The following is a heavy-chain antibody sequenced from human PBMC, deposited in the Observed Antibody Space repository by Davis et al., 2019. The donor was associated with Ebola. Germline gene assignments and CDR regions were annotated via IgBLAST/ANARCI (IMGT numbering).Heavy chain of an antibody. J-gene: IGHJ4*02. CDR3: ARVRYSSSSVDY. D-gene: IGHD6-6*01. Sequence: PSETLSLTCTVSGGSISSYYWSWIRQPPGKGLEWIGYIYYSGSTNYNPSLKSRVTISVDTSKNQFSLKLSSVTAADTAVYYCARVRYSSSSVDYWGQGTLVTVSS. V-gene: IGHV4-59*01. CDR1: GGSISSYY. CDR2: IYYSGST.